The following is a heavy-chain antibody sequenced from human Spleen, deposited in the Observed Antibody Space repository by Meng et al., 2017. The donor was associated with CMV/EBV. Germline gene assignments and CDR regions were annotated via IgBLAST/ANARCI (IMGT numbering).Heavy chain of an antibody. V-gene: IGHV3-53*05. Sequence: GESLKISCAASGFTVADNYINWVRQAPGKGLEWVSVIYAGGSTYYADSVKGRFSISRDNSKNMVFLQMNSLRAEDTALYYCVRDRAHKSGGFDYWGQGILVTVS. CDR1: GFTVADNY. J-gene: IGHJ4*02. D-gene: IGHD2-21*01. CDR2: IYAGGST. CDR3: VRDRAHKSGGFDY.